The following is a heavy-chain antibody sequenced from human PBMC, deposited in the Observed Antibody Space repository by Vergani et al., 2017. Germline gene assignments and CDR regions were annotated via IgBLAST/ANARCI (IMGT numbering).Heavy chain of an antibody. V-gene: IGHV4-39*01. CDR1: GGSISSSSYY. J-gene: IGHJ4*02. CDR2: IYYSGST. CDR3: ARPRKVLGYCSSTSCYRGSYFDY. D-gene: IGHD2-2*01. Sequence: QLQLQESGPGLVKPSETLSLTCTVSGGSISSSSYYWGWIRQPPGKGLEWIGSIYYSGSTYYNPSLKSRVTISVDTSKNQFSLKLSSVTAADTAVYYCARPRKVLGYCSSTSCYRGSYFDYWGQGTLVTVSS.